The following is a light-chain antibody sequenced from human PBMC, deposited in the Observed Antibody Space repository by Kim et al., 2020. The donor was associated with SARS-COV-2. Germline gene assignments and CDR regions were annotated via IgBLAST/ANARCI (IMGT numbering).Light chain of an antibody. J-gene: IGLJ3*02. CDR3: SAWDDRLRGV. V-gene: IGLV1-47*01. CDR2: KNN. Sequence: QSVLTQPPSASGTPGQRVTISCSGSSSNIGGNYVYWYQHVPGTAPKLLIYKNNQRPSGVPDRFSGSKSGTSASLAISGLRSEDEADYYCSAWDDRLRGVFGGGTQLTVL. CDR1: SSNIGGNY.